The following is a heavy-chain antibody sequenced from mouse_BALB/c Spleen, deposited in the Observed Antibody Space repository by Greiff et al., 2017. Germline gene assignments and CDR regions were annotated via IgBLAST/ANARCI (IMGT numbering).Heavy chain of an antibody. CDR2: IRNKANGYTT. V-gene: IGHV7-3*02. CDR1: GFTFTDYY. CDR3: ARVTVVALYWYFDV. D-gene: IGHD1-1*01. Sequence: EVHLVESGGDLVQPGGSLRFSCATSGFTFTDYYMSWVRQPPGKALEWLGFIRNKANGYTTEYSVSVKGRFTISRDNSQSILYLQMNTLRAENSATYYCARVTVVALYWYFDVWGAGTTVTVSS. J-gene: IGHJ1*01.